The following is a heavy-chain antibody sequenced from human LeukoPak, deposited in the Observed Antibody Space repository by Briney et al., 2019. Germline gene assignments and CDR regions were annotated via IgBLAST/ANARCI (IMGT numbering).Heavy chain of an antibody. J-gene: IGHJ3*02. V-gene: IGHV4-30-4*08. CDR2: IYYSGST. D-gene: IGHD5-12*01. CDR1: GGSISSGGYY. Sequence: SETLSLTCTVSGGSISSGGYYWSWIRQHPGKGLEWIGYIYYSGSTYYNPPPKSRVTISVDTSKNQFSLKLSSVTAADTAVYYCAIFVDIVVIDAFDIWGQGTMVTVSS. CDR3: AIFVDIVVIDAFDI.